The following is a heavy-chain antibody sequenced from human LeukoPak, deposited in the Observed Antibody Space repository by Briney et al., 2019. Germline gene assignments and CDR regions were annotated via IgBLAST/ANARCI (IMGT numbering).Heavy chain of an antibody. CDR2: IYYSGST. CDR3: ARRSGSGSYYIEYYYYYMDV. Sequence: SETLSLTCTVSGGSISSSSYYWGWIRQPPGKGLEWIGSIYYSGSTYYNPSLKSRVTISVDTSKNQFSLKQSSVTAADTGVYYCARRSGSGSYYIEYYYYYMDVWGKETTGTISS. J-gene: IGHJ6*03. CDR1: GGSISSSSYY. V-gene: IGHV4-39*07. D-gene: IGHD3-10*01.